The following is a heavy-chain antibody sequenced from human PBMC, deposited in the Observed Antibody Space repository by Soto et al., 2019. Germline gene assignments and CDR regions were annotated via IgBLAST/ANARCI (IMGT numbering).Heavy chain of an antibody. CDR3: ARAPRGNYGYPSYFDY. V-gene: IGHV4-30-2*01. D-gene: IGHD3-10*01. CDR2: TYHSGNT. Sequence: PSETLSLTCDVSGDTISTGGYTWAWIRQPPGKALEWIGYTYHSGNTYYNPSLKSRVTISVDRSKNQFSLKLSSVTAADTAVYYCARAPRGNYGYPSYFDYWGQGTLVTVSS. J-gene: IGHJ4*02. CDR1: GDTISTGGYT.